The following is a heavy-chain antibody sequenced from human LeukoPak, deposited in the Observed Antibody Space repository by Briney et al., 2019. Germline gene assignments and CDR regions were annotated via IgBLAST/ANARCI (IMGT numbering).Heavy chain of an antibody. D-gene: IGHD3-22*01. J-gene: IGHJ2*01. CDR3: AGSDTIGYSPREWDYWYFDL. CDR2: ISWKGGPA. CDR1: GFRFDVHD. Sequence: GGSLRLSCAASGFRFDVHDIHWVRQIPGKGLEWVSGISWKGGPARYADSVKGRFNISRDDAKKSLYLEMNSLRAEDTAVYYCAGSDTIGYSPREWDYWYFDLWGRGTLVTVSS. V-gene: IGHV3-20*04.